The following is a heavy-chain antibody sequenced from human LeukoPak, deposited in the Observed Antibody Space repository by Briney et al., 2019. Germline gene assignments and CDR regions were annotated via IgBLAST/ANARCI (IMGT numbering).Heavy chain of an antibody. CDR2: ISSSSSYI. D-gene: IGHD6-6*01. V-gene: IGHV3-21*01. J-gene: IGHJ4*02. CDR1: GFTFSSYS. CDR3: ARDRAARPLDY. Sequence: GGSLRLSCAASGFTFSSYSMNWVRQAPGKGLEWFSSISSSSSYIYYADSVKGRFTISRDNAKNSLYLQMNSLRAEDTAVYYCARDRAARPLDYWGQGTLVTVSS.